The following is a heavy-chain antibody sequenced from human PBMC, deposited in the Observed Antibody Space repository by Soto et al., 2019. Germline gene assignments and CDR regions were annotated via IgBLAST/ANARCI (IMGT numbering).Heavy chain of an antibody. CDR2: VSHDGRNT. CDR1: GFTFSDYA. V-gene: IGHV3-30*18. D-gene: IGHD6-19*01. CDR3: AKGGRQWLVTSDFNY. J-gene: IGHJ4*02. Sequence: VQLVESGGGVVQPGRSLRLSCAASGFTFSDYAMHWVRQAPGKGLEWVAVVSHDGRNTHYADSVKGRFTISRDSSKNTVPLAITSLRAADTSVYYCAKGGRQWLVTSDFNYWGQGALVTVSS.